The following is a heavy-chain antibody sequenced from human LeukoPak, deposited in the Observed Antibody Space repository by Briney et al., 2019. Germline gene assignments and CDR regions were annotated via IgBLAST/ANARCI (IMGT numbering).Heavy chain of an antibody. D-gene: IGHD6-13*01. CDR1: GFTFSGFD. J-gene: IGHJ4*02. CDR2: IGTASDT. Sequence: PGGSLRLSCAASGFTFSGFDMHWVRQPTGQGLEWVSTIGTASDTYYPGSVEGRFTISRDNSKNTLYLQMNSLRAEDTAVYYCARELNIASPPGYWGQGTLVTVSS. CDR3: ARELNIASPPGY. V-gene: IGHV3-13*01.